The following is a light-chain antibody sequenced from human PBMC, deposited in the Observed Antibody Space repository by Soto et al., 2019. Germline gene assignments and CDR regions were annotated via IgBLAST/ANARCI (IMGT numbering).Light chain of an antibody. J-gene: IGLJ1*01. Sequence: QSALTQPASVSGSPGQSITISCTGTSSDVGGYKYVSWYQQYPGKAPKLMIYEVNKRPSGVPDRFSGSKSGNTASLTVSGLQAEDEADYYCSSYAGSSNVFGTGTKLTVL. CDR2: EVN. V-gene: IGLV2-8*01. CDR3: SSYAGSSNV. CDR1: SSDVGGYKY.